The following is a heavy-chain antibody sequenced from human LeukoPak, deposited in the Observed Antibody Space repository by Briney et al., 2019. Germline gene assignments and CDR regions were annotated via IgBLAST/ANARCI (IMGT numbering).Heavy chain of an antibody. J-gene: IGHJ5*02. V-gene: IGHV4-34*01. CDR1: GGSFSGYY. CDR2: INHSGST. D-gene: IGHD6-13*01. CDR3: ARIPLYSSRNNWFDP. Sequence: PSETLSLTCAVYGGSFSGYYWSWIRQPPGKGLEWIGEINHSGSTNYNPSLKSRVTISVDTSKNQFSLKVSSVTAADTAVYYCARIPLYSSRNNWFDPWGQGTLVTVSS.